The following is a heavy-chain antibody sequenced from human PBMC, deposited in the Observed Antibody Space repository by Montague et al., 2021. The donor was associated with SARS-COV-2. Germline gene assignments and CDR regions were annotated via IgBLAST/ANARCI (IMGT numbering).Heavy chain of an antibody. CDR3: ARRVTGTTVHYYYYGMDV. V-gene: IGHV4-39*01. Sequence: SETLSLTCIVSGGSISSSSYYWGWIRQPPGKGLEWIGSIYYSGSTYYNPSLRSRVTISVDTSKNQFSLKLSSVTAADTAVYYCARRVTGTTVHYYYYGMDVWGQGTTVTVSS. J-gene: IGHJ6*02. D-gene: IGHD1-20*01. CDR2: IYYSGST. CDR1: GGSISSSSYY.